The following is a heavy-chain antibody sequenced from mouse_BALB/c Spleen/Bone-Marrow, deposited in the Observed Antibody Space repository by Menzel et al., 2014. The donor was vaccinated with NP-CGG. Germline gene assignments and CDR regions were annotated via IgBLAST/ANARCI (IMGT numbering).Heavy chain of an antibody. CDR3: GRGAYGLAMDY. J-gene: IGHJ4*01. D-gene: IGHD1-1*01. CDR2: LDPANGHT. CDR1: FFTLPNTS. V-gene: IGHV14-3*02. Sequence: ASFPFSFPASFFTLPNTSLPWVPHRPAPVLSWLFMLDPANGHTKYDPKFQDKATITADTSSNTAYRQLTSLTSEDKAVYYGGRGAYGLAMDYWGQGTS.